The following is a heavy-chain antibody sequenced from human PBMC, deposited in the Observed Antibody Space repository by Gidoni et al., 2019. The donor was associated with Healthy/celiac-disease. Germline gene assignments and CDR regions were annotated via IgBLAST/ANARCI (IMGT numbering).Heavy chain of an antibody. CDR2: IYYSWST. J-gene: IGHJ4*02. D-gene: IGHD3-9*01. CDR1: GGSISSGSYY. V-gene: IGHV4-39*01. CDR3: ARHMRHWGYAILTGSLSGFDY. Sequence: QLQLPESSPGLVKASETLSLTCTVAGGSISSGSYYWGWIRPPPGKGLEWIGSIYYSWSTYYNPSLKSRFTTSVDTSKDQFSRKLSSVTAADTAVYYCARHMRHWGYAILTGSLSGFDYWGQGTLVTGSS.